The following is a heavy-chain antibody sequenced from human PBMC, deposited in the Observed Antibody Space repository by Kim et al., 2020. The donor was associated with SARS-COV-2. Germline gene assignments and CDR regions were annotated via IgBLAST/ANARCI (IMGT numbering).Heavy chain of an antibody. J-gene: IGHJ4*02. CDR3: ARDPDSSGLFDY. D-gene: IGHD6-19*01. Sequence: YYADSVKGRFTISRDNAKHSLYLQMNSLRAEDTAVYYCARDPDSSGLFDYWGQGTLVTVSS. V-gene: IGHV3-21*01.